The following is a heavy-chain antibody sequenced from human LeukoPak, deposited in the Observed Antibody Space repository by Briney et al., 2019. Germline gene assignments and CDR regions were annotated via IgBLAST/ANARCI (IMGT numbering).Heavy chain of an antibody. J-gene: IGHJ5*02. V-gene: IGHV4-39*07. Sequence: SETLSLTCTVSGGSISSSSYYWGWIRQPPGKGLEWIGSIYYSGSTYYNPSLKSRVTISVDTSKNQFSLKLSSVTAADTAVYYCARDESDYGDYKASNWFDPWGQGALVTVSS. D-gene: IGHD4-17*01. CDR2: IYYSGST. CDR1: GGSISSSSYY. CDR3: ARDESDYGDYKASNWFDP.